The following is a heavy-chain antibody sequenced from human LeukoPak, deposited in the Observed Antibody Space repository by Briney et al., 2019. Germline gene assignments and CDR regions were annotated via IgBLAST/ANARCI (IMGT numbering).Heavy chain of an antibody. CDR1: GFTVSSNY. J-gene: IGHJ4*02. D-gene: IGHD2-15*01. Sequence: GGSLRLSCAASGFTVSSNYMSWVRQAPGKGLEWVSVIYSGGSTYYADSVKGRFTISRDNSKNTLYLQMNSLRAEDTAVYYCARDWSVAAPSDYWGPGTLVTVSS. CDR2: IYSGGST. CDR3: ARDWSVAAPSDY. V-gene: IGHV3-53*01.